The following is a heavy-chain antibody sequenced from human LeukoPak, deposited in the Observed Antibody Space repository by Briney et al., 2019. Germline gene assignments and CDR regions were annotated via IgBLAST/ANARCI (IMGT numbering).Heavy chain of an antibody. CDR2: INIDERIT. V-gene: IGHV3-74*01. CDR3: VRDFRSADY. J-gene: IGHJ4*02. CDR1: GFSFSTQR. Sequence: PGGSLRLSCAASGFSFSTQRMHWVRQAPGKGLVWVSYINIDERITNYADSVRGRFTISRDNAKNMVFLQMNSLRADDTAVYYCVRDFRSADYWGQGILVTVSS.